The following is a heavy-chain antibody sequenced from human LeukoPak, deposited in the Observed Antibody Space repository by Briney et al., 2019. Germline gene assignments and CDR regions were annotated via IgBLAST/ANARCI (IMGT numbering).Heavy chain of an antibody. J-gene: IGHJ4*02. Sequence: GGSLRLSCAVSGFIVSDTYMSWVRQAPGKGLEWVSLLYSGGSTHYADSVKGRFTISRDKSKNMLSLQMNSLRAEDTAVYYCARGDRNWNYYDYWGRGTLVTVSS. CDR3: ARGDRNWNYYDY. D-gene: IGHD1-1*01. V-gene: IGHV3-66*01. CDR2: LYSGGST. CDR1: GFIVSDTY.